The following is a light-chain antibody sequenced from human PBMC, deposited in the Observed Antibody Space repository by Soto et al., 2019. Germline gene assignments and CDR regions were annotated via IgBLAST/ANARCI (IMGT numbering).Light chain of an antibody. J-gene: IGKJ1*01. CDR3: LQDYDYPRT. Sequence: IQMSQSPSSLSGCVRGIVTITFLASQGIRNELSWFQQRPGNAPTLLISAASRLQSGVPSRFSGRGSGTDFTLTISSLQPEDFATYYCLQDYDYPRTFGQGTKVDI. CDR1: QGIRNE. V-gene: IGKV1-6*01. CDR2: AAS.